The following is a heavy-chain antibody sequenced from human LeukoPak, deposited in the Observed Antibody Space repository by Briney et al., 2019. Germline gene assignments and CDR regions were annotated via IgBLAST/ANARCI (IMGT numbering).Heavy chain of an antibody. Sequence: GGSLRLSCAASGFTFSSYAMSWVRQAPGKGLEWVSAISGSGGSTYYADSVKGRFTISRDNAKNTLYLQMNSLRAEDTAVYYCARESSSSWYAPYDYWGQGTLVTVSS. J-gene: IGHJ4*02. CDR1: GFTFSSYA. CDR3: ARESSSSWYAPYDY. V-gene: IGHV3-23*01. D-gene: IGHD6-13*01. CDR2: ISGSGGST.